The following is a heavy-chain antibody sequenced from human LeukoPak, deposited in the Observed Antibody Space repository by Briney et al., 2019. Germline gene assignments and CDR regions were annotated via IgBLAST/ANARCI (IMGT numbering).Heavy chain of an antibody. CDR1: GGSFSGYY. J-gene: IGHJ4*02. D-gene: IGHD4-17*01. V-gene: IGHV4-59*01. CDR2: IYYSGST. CDR3: ARALGVGDYVGFDY. Sequence: PSETLSLTCAVYGGSFSGYYWSWIRQPPGKGLEWIGYIYYSGSTNYNPSLKSRVTISVDTSKNQFSLKLSSVTAADTAVYYCARALGVGDYVGFDYWGQGTLVTVSS.